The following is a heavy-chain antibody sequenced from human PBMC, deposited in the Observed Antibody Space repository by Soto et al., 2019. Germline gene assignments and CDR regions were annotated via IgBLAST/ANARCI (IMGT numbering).Heavy chain of an antibody. V-gene: IGHV1-18*04. J-gene: IGHJ4*01. CDR3: ARVVKAGDYGDYGRYYFDY. D-gene: IGHD4-17*01. Sequence: ASVKVSCKASGYTFTYYEITWVRQAPGQGLEWMGWISAYSGNTNYAQKLQGRLTMTTDTSTNTAYMELRSLRSDDTAVYCCARVVKAGDYGDYGRYYFDYWGHGTLVTVYS. CDR1: GYTFTYYE. CDR2: ISAYSGNT.